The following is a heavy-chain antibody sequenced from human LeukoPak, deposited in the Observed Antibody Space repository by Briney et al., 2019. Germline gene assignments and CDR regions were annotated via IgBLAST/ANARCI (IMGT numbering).Heavy chain of an antibody. CDR2: IYYSGST. J-gene: IGHJ4*02. D-gene: IGHD1-26*01. Sequence: SETLSLTCTVSGGSISSYYWSWIRQPPGKRLEWIGYIYYSGSTNYNPSLKSRVTISVDTSKNQFSLKLSSVTAADTAVYYCARLLKYSGSYYCDFWGQGTLVTVSS. CDR3: ARLLKYSGSYYCDF. V-gene: IGHV4-59*08. CDR1: GGSISSYY.